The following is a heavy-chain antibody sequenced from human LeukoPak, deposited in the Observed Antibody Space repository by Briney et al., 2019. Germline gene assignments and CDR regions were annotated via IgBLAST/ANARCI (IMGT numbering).Heavy chain of an antibody. CDR1: GFTFSSYW. CDR2: IRQDGSQK. D-gene: IGHD7-27*01. J-gene: IGHJ5*02. CDR3: ARGSKMVEYWGKTNWFDP. V-gene: IGHV3-7*03. Sequence: GGSLRLSCAASGFTFSSYWMSWVRQAPGKGLEWVATIRQDGSQKYYVDSVKGRFTISRDNAKNSLYLQMNSLRAEDTAVYYCARGSKMVEYWGKTNWFDPWGQGTLVTVSS.